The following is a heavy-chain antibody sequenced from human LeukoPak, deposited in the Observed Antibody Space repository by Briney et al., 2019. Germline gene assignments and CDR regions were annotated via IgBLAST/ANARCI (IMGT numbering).Heavy chain of an antibody. D-gene: IGHD3-10*01. Sequence: PSETLSLTCSVSGPSVTSGGFYWGWLRQPPGKGLEWIATVYYTGSTYYNPSLKSRVTISIDTSKNQFSLSLRSLIAADTAVYYCAGHSGSGSLSRPFDPWGQGTLVTVSS. J-gene: IGHJ5*02. CDR2: VYYTGST. CDR1: GPSVTSGGFY. CDR3: AGHSGSGSLSRPFDP. V-gene: IGHV4-39*01.